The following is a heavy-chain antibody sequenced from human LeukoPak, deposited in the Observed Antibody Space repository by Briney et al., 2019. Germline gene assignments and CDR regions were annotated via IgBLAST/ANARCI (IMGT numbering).Heavy chain of an antibody. CDR1: GFTFSSYG. CDR2: IRYDGSNK. D-gene: IGHD6-19*01. Sequence: GGSLRLSCAASGFTFSSYGMHWVRQAPGKGLEWVAFIRYDGSNKYYADSVKGRFTISRDNSKNTLYLQMNSLRAEDTAVYYCAKAGPPTGYSSGWYLGNFDYWGQGTLVTVSS. CDR3: AKAGPPTGYSSGWYLGNFDY. J-gene: IGHJ4*02. V-gene: IGHV3-30*02.